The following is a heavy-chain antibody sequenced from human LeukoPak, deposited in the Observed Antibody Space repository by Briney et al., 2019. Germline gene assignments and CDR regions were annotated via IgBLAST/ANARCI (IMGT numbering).Heavy chain of an antibody. V-gene: IGHV1-2*02. Sequence: ASVKVSCNTSGYFFTGYHLHWVRQAPGQGLEWMGRIQVDSGDTNNAQKFQGRITMTRDTSINTAYMELTWLTSDDTAVYYCAGLGSHMQQRIDPWGQGTPVTVSS. CDR1: GYFFTGYH. J-gene: IGHJ5*02. D-gene: IGHD6-19*01. CDR3: AGLGSHMQQRIDP. CDR2: IQVDSGDT.